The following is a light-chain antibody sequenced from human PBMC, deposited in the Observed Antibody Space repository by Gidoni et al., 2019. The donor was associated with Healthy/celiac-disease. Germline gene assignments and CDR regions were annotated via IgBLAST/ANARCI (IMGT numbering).Light chain of an antibody. CDR2: DAS. CDR3: QQRSNWPPMYT. V-gene: IGKV3-11*01. CDR1: KSVSSY. J-gene: IGKJ2*01. Sequence: EIVLTQSPATLSLSPGERATLSCRASKSVSSYLAWYQQKPGQAPRLLIYDASNRATGIPARFSGSGSGTDFTLTISSLEPEDFAVYYCQQRSNWPPMYTFXXXTKLEIK.